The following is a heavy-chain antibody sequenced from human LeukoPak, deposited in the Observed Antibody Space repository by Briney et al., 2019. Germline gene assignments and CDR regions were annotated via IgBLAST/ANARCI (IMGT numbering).Heavy chain of an antibody. CDR1: GSRFTSYW. Sequence: GESLKISFKGSGSRFTSYWIGWGRPMPGKGLEWMGIIYPGDSDTRYSPSFQGQVTISADKSISTAYLQWSSLKASDTAMYYCARPIVATSYSYGWGAFDIWGQGTMVTVSS. CDR2: IYPGDSDT. V-gene: IGHV5-51*01. J-gene: IGHJ3*02. D-gene: IGHD5-18*01. CDR3: ARPIVATSYSYGWGAFDI.